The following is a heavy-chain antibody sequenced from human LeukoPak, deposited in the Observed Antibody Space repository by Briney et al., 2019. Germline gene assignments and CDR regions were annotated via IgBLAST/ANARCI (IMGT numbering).Heavy chain of an antibody. CDR2: ISYSGYT. D-gene: IGHD4-23*01. CDR1: GGSIRSYY. V-gene: IGHV4-59*01. J-gene: IGHJ4*02. Sequence: SETLSLTCTVSGGSIRSYYWSWIRQAPGKGLEWIGFISYSGYTSYSPSLKSRVAIPVDTSKSQFSLRLSSLTAADTAIYYCARGRNDNGGMFFDSWAQGTLVTVSS. CDR3: ARGRNDNGGMFFDS.